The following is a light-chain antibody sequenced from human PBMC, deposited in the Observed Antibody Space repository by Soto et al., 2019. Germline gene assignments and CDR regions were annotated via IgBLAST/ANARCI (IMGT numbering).Light chain of an antibody. CDR3: MQALQTPLT. Sequence: DIVMTQSPLSLPVTPGEPASISCRSSQSLLHSNGYSYWDWYLQKPGQSPQLLIYLGSNRASGVPDRFSGSGSGTDFTLKISRVEAEDVGVYYCMQALQTPLTFGQGTKVDIK. J-gene: IGKJ1*01. CDR1: QSLLHSNGYSY. V-gene: IGKV2-28*01. CDR2: LGS.